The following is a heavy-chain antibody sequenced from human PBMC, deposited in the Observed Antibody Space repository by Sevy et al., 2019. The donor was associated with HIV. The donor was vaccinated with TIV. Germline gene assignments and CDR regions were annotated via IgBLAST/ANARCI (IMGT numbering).Heavy chain of an antibody. CDR2: ISHDGSLK. J-gene: IGHJ3*02. Sequence: SLKISCAASGFIFTNYGMHWVRQAPGKGLEWVAVISHDGSLKYYADSVRGRVTISRDSSKNTVSLQMNSLRLEDTAVYYCAKGRRATGSAFDIWGQGTMVTVSS. D-gene: IGHD2-15*01. V-gene: IGHV3-30*18. CDR3: AKGRRATGSAFDI. CDR1: GFIFTNYG.